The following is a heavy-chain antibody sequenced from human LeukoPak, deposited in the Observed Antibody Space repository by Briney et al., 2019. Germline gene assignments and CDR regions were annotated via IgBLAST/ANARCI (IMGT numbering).Heavy chain of an antibody. Sequence: GASVKVSCKASGYTFTSYGISWVRQAPGQGLEWMGWINPNSGGTNYAQKFQGRVTMTRDTSISTAYMELSRLRSDDTAVYYCARARSTVVPARADRQGYNWFDPWGQGTLVTVSS. CDR1: GYTFTSYG. CDR2: INPNSGGT. V-gene: IGHV1-2*02. J-gene: IGHJ5*02. D-gene: IGHD2-2*01. CDR3: ARARSTVVPARADRQGYNWFDP.